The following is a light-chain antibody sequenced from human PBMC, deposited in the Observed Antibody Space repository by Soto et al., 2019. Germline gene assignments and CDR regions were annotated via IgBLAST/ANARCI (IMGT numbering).Light chain of an antibody. V-gene: IGKV1-27*01. J-gene: IGKJ3*01. CDR1: QGIRNF. CDR3: QKYSSVPV. Sequence: DIQMTQSPTSLSASVGDRVTITCRASQGIRNFVAWYQQKPGKAPKLLIYAASTLQSGVPSRFSGSGSGTYFTLTINSLQPEDVATYFCQKYSSVPVFGPGTKVEIK. CDR2: AAS.